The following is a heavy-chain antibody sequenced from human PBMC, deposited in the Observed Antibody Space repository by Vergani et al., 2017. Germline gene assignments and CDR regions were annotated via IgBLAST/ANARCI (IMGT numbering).Heavy chain of an antibody. CDR2: IYHSGST. CDR1: GGSISSGGYS. Sequence: QLQLQESGSGLVKPSQTLSLTCAVSGGSISSGGYSWRWIRQPPGKGLEWIGYIYHSGSTYYNPSLKSRVTISVDRSKNQFSLKLSSVTAADTAVYYCARADLDYDILTGYYSYAFDIWGQGTMVTVSS. J-gene: IGHJ3*02. CDR3: ARADLDYDILTGYYSYAFDI. V-gene: IGHV4-30-2*01. D-gene: IGHD3-9*01.